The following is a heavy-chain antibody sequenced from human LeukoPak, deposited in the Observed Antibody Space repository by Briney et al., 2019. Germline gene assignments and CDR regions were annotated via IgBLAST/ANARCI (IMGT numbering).Heavy chain of an antibody. CDR1: GGSFSGYY. Sequence: SETLSLTCAVYGGSFSGYYWSWIRQPPGKGLEWIGEINHSGSTNYNPSLKGRVTISVDTSKNQFSLKLSSVTAADTAVYYCARTHCSGGSCYSWYFDYWGQGTLVTVSS. CDR3: ARTHCSGGSCYSWYFDY. V-gene: IGHV4-34*01. D-gene: IGHD2-15*01. J-gene: IGHJ4*02. CDR2: INHSGST.